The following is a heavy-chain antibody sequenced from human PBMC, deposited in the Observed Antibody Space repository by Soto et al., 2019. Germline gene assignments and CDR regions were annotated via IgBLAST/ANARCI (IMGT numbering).Heavy chain of an antibody. CDR1: GGSISSGGYY. Sequence: SETLSLTCTVSGGSISSGGYYWSWIRQHPGKGLEWIGYIYYSGSTYYNPSLKSRVTISVDTSKNQFSLKLSSVTAADTAVYYCARDPTRIVGATYFDYWGQGTLVTVSS. V-gene: IGHV4-31*03. D-gene: IGHD1-26*01. CDR3: ARDPTRIVGATYFDY. CDR2: IYYSGST. J-gene: IGHJ4*02.